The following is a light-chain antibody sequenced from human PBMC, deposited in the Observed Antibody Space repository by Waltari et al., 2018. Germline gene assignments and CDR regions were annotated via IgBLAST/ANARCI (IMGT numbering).Light chain of an antibody. CDR1: QGIRSS. Sequence: DIQLTQSPSFLSASVGDRVTITCRASQGIRSSLTWYQLKPGKAPMLLIYAASTLQAGVPSRFSAIGSGTDFTLTISSLQPEDFAIYYCQQFDIYPITFGGGTKVEIK. J-gene: IGKJ4*01. V-gene: IGKV1-9*01. CDR2: AAS. CDR3: QQFDIYPIT.